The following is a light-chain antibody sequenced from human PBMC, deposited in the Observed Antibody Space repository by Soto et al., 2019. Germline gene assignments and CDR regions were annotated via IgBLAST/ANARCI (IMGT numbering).Light chain of an antibody. CDR2: GAS. CDR1: QGISSF. V-gene: IGKV1-8*01. J-gene: IGKJ1*01. CDR3: QQYYSHPRA. Sequence: AIRMTQSPSSLSASTGDRVTITCRASQGISSFLAWYQQKSGKAPKLLIYGASTLQSGVPSRFSGSGSGTDFTPTISCLQSEDFATYYCQQYYSHPRAFGQGTKVDIK.